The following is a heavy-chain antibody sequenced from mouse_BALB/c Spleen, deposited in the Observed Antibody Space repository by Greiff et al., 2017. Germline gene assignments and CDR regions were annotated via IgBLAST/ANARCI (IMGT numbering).Heavy chain of an antibody. J-gene: IGHJ1*01. V-gene: IGHV1-87*01. CDR3: ARSGTYWYFDV. CDR1: GYTFTSYW. CDR2: IYPGDGDT. D-gene: IGHD3-3*01. Sequence: VKVVESGAELARPGASVKLSCKASGYTFTSYWMQWVKQRPGQGLEWIGAIYPGDGDTRYTQKFKGKATLTADKSSSTAYMQLSSLASEDSAVYYCARSGTYWYFDVWGAGTTVTVSS.